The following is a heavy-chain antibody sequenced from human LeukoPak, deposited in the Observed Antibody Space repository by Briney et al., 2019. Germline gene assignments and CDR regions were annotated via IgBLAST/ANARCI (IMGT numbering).Heavy chain of an antibody. CDR3: ARGLGYCSSTSCYPRNWFDP. V-gene: IGHV4-30-4*08. Sequence: SQALSLTCTVSGGSISSGDYYWSWIRQPPGKGLEWIGYIYYSGSTYYNPSLKSRVTISVDTSKNQFSLKLSSVTAADTAVYYCARGLGYCSSTSCYPRNWFDPWGQGTLVTVSS. CDR2: IYYSGST. CDR1: GGSISSGDYY. J-gene: IGHJ5*02. D-gene: IGHD2-2*01.